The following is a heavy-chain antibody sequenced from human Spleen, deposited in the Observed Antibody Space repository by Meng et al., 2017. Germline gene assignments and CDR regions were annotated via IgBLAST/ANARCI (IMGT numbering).Heavy chain of an antibody. CDR3: AGDIDPRFNYGSGSTDAFDI. D-gene: IGHD3-10*01. J-gene: IGHJ3*02. CDR2: ISSYNCNT. Sequence: ASVKVSCKASGYTFISYGISWVRQAPGQGVEWMGWISSYNCNTNYAQRFQGRVTVTTDTSTSTAYMELRSLKSDDTAVYYWAGDIDPRFNYGSGSTDAFDIWGQGTMVTVSS. CDR1: GYTFISYG. V-gene: IGHV1-18*01.